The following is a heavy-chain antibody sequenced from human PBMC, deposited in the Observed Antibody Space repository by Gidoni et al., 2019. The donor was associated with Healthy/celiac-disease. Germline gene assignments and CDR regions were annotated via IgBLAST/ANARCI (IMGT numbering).Heavy chain of an antibody. V-gene: IGHV3-48*01. CDR2: ISSSSITI. D-gene: IGHD2-8*01. CDR3: ARGGVGYYYGMDV. Sequence: EVQLVESGGGLVQPGGSLRLSCAASGFTFSSYSMNWVRPAPGKGLEWVSYISSSSITIYYADSVKGRFTISRDNAKNSLYLQMNSLRAEDTAVYYCARGGVGYYYGMDVWGQGTTVTVSS. CDR1: GFTFSSYS. J-gene: IGHJ6*02.